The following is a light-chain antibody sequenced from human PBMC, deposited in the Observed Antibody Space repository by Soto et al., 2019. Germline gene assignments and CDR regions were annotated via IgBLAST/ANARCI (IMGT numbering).Light chain of an antibody. J-gene: IGLJ6*01. V-gene: IGLV2-8*01. CDR2: EVV. Sequence: QSALTQPPSASGSPGQSVTISCTGAKSDIGVYYFVSWYQHHPGKAPRLIIYEVVQRPSGVPDRFSGCKSGNTSSRTVSGLQAADEADYFCKSYAGSNHYVFGSGNKVTV. CDR1: KSDIGVYYF. CDR3: KSYAGSNHYV.